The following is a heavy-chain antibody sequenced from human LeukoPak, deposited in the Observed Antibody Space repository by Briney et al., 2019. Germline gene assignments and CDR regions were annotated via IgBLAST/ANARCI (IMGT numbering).Heavy chain of an antibody. CDR3: AKGYFSSTSCPMDV. CDR2: ISGSGGGT. J-gene: IGHJ6*02. CDR1: GFTFSNYA. V-gene: IGHV3-23*01. Sequence: GGSLRLSCAASGFTFSNYAMNRVRQAPGKGLEWVSAISGSGGGTYYTDSVKGRFTISRDNSKNTLYLQMNSLRAEDTAVYYCAKGYFSSTSCPMDVWGQGTTVTVSS. D-gene: IGHD2-2*01.